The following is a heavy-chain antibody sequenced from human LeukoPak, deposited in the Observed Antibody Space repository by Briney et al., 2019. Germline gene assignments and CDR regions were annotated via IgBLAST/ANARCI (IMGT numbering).Heavy chain of an antibody. CDR2: INPNSGGT. CDR3: ARARVVPAAMRNSYFQH. D-gene: IGHD2-2*01. J-gene: IGHJ1*01. V-gene: IGHV1-2*02. Sequence: ASVTVSCKASGYTFTVYYMHWVRQAPGQGLEWMGWINPNSGGTNYAQKFQGRVTMTRDTSISTAYMELSRLRSDDTAVYYCARARVVPAAMRNSYFQHWGQGTLVTVSS. CDR1: GYTFTVYY.